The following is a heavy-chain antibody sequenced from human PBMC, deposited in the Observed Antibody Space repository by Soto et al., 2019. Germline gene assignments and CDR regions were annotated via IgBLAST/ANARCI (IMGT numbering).Heavy chain of an antibody. J-gene: IGHJ4*02. CDR3: ANDWVGRRNHYQLDY. D-gene: IGHD3-10*01. V-gene: IGHV3-30*18. CDR1: RVTLSGSV. CDR2: ISHHGIST. Sequence: HPCGSPRRSGAAARVTLSGSVMHLFLRAPSKGLQWLATISHHGISTHYADSVMGRFTISRENFKKVVYLHLSGLRVEDTAIYYCANDWVGRRNHYQLDYWGQGLAGTVSS.